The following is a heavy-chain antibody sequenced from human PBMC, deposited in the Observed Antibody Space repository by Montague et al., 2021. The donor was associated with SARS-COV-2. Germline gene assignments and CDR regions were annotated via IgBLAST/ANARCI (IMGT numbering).Heavy chain of an antibody. CDR3: ARAQTPCFIANCVNYFDY. CDR1: GGSISSYY. V-gene: IGHV4-59*08. J-gene: IGHJ4*02. Sequence: SETLSLTCTVSGGSISSYYWTWIRQSPGKGLEWIGHIYYTGSTKNNPSLKSRVTTSLDTSKTQFSLNLKSVTAADTAVYYCARAQTPCFIANCVNYFDYWGRGALVTVSS. D-gene: IGHD1-1*01. CDR2: IYYTGST.